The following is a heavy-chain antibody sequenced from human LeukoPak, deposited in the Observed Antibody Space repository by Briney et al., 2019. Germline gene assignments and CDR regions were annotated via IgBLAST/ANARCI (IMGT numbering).Heavy chain of an antibody. D-gene: IGHD3-22*01. V-gene: IGHV3-9*01. J-gene: IGHJ4*02. CDR1: GFTFDDYA. CDR3: AKDVADSSGYGLDY. CDR2: ISWNSGSI. Sequence: PGRSLRLSCAASGFTFDDYAMHWVRQAPGKGLEWVSGISWNSGSIGYADSVKGRFTISRDNAKISLYLQMNSLRAEDTALYYCAKDVADSSGYGLDYWGQGTLVTVSS.